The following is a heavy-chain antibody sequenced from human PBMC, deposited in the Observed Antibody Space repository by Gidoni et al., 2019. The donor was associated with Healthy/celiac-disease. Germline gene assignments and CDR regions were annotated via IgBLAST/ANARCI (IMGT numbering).Heavy chain of an antibody. CDR1: GGSFSGYY. CDR3: ARVTQYCSSTSCYFDY. D-gene: IGHD2-2*01. J-gene: IGHJ4*02. CDR2: INHSGST. V-gene: IGHV4-34*01. Sequence: QVQLQQWGAGLLKPSETLSLTCAVYGGSFSGYYWSWIRQPPGKGLEWIGEINHSGSTNYNPSLKSRVTISVDTSKNQFSLKLSSVTAADTAVYYCARVTQYCSSTSCYFDYWGQGTLVTVSS.